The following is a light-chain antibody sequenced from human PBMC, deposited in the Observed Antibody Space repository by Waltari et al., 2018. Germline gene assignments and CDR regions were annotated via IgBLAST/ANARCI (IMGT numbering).Light chain of an antibody. CDR1: SSDVRGHNS. Sequence: QSALTQPPSASGSPGQSVTVPCAGNSSDVRGHNSLSWYQPKPGEAPRLLIYEVNKRPSGVPDRFSGSKSGNTASLTVSGLQAEDEADYYCSSYAGSNNFLFGGGTRLTVL. V-gene: IGLV2-8*01. J-gene: IGLJ2*01. CDR3: SSYAGSNNFL. CDR2: EVN.